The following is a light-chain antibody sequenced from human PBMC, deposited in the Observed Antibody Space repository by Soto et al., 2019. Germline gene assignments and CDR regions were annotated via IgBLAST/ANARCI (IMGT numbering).Light chain of an antibody. CDR1: QIVSSD. Sequence: ERVMTHAPATLSVSPGERATLSCRASQIVSSDLAWYQQKPGQGPRLLIYGAFNSATGVPARFSGSGSGTEFTLTISSLQSEDFAVYYCQQYNNWPLTFGGGTKVEIK. CDR2: GAF. J-gene: IGKJ4*01. V-gene: IGKV3-15*01. CDR3: QQYNNWPLT.